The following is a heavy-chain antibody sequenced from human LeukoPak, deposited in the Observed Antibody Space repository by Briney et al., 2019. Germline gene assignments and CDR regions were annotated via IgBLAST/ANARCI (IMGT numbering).Heavy chain of an antibody. V-gene: IGHV3-7*03. CDR2: IKHDGRAK. J-gene: IGHJ1*01. Sequence: GGSLRLSCVGSGFIFGETWMSWVRQAPGKGLEWVANIKHDGRAKHYVDSVKGRFTISRDNSKSSLYLQMNSLRAEDTALYYCAKDLADGYNSSPQHWGQGTLVTVSS. D-gene: IGHD5-24*01. CDR3: AKDLADGYNSSPQH. CDR1: GFIFGETW.